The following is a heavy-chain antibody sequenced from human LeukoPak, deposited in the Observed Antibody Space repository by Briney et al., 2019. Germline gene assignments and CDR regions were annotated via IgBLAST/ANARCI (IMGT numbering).Heavy chain of an antibody. CDR1: GFTFSSYG. J-gene: IGHJ4*02. CDR2: ISYDGSNK. V-gene: IGHV3-30*18. D-gene: IGHD4-23*01. CDR3: AKLLTPGDY. Sequence: PGGSLRLSCAASGFTFSSYGMHWVRQAPGKGLEWVAVISYDGSNKYYADSVKGRFTVSRDNSKNTLYLQMNSLRAEDTAVYYCAKLLTPGDYWGQGTLVTVSS.